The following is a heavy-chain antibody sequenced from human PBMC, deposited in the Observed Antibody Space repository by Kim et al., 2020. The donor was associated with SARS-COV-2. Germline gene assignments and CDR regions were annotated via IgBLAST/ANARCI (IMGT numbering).Heavy chain of an antibody. J-gene: IGHJ6*02. V-gene: IGHV3-9*01. CDR3: AKDTREGATSNYYGMDV. CDR1: GFTFDDYA. D-gene: IGHD1-26*01. Sequence: GGSLRLSCAASGFTFDDYAMHWVRQAPGKGLEWVSGISWNSGSIGYADSVKGRFTISRDNAKNSLYLQMNSLRAEDTALYYCAKDTREGATSNYYGMDVWGQGTTVTVSS. CDR2: ISWNSGSI.